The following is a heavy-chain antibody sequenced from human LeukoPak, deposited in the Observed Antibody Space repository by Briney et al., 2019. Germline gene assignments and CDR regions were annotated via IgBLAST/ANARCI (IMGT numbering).Heavy chain of an antibody. CDR2: IYYSGST. Sequence: SETLSLTCTVSGGSISSYYWSWIRQPPGKGLEWIGYIYYSGSTNYNPSLKSRVTISVDTSKNQFSLKLSSVTAAGTAVYYCASYGSSFHRYYYYMDVWGKGTTVTVSS. D-gene: IGHD6-13*01. V-gene: IGHV4-59*01. CDR1: GGSISSYY. CDR3: ASYGSSFHRYYYYMDV. J-gene: IGHJ6*03.